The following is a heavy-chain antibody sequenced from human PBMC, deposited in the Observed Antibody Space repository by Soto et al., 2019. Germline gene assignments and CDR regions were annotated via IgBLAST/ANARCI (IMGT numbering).Heavy chain of an antibody. CDR3: ARMASAGTLYWFDP. V-gene: IGHV1-8*02. J-gene: IGHJ5*02. CDR1: GYTFINYD. Sequence: QVQLVQSGAEVREPGASVRVSCKASGYTFINYDISRVRQATGQGGEWMGWMNPGSGKTGYANKFQGRVTMTRDASTSTAQLELSSLTSEDTAVYYCARMASAGTLYWFDPWGQGTLVTVSS. D-gene: IGHD6-13*01. CDR2: MNPGSGKT.